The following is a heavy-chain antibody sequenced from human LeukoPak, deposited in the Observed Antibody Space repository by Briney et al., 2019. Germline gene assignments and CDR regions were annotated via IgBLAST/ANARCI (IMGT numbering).Heavy chain of an antibody. CDR2: ISYVVGNK. J-gene: IGHJ1*01. V-gene: IGHV3-30*02. Sequence: GRSLRLSCAPSGVTFSNYGIGCVCQAPDGGLEWMTFISYVVGNKMYTDSVKGRLTFSRDSSKNTLYLQMNRLRTEDTAIYYCVKDYGTRGTGGAYLDGWGQGTLVTVSS. CDR1: GVTFSNYG. CDR3: VKDYGTRGTGGAYLDG. D-gene: IGHD1-1*01.